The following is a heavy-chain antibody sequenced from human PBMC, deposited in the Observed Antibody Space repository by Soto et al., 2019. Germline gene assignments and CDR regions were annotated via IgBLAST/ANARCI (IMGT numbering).Heavy chain of an antibody. CDR3: AKDPPDCSGGSCYFIQH. J-gene: IGHJ1*01. D-gene: IGHD2-15*01. V-gene: IGHV3-23*01. CDR2: IIGSGGST. Sequence: EVQLLESGGGLVQPGGSLRLSCAASGFTFSSYAMSWVRQAPGKGLEWVSAIIGSGGSTYYADSVKGRFTISRDNSKNTLYLQMNSLRAEDTAVYYCAKDPPDCSGGSCYFIQHWGQGTLVTVSS. CDR1: GFTFSSYA.